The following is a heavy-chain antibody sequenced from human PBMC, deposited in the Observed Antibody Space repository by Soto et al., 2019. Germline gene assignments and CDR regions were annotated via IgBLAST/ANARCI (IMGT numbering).Heavy chain of an antibody. CDR1: GFTFSSYT. V-gene: IGHV3-21*01. J-gene: IGHJ6*02. CDR2: IGTSSSYI. CDR3: ARDSVRDYLYYYYGMDV. Sequence: GALRLSCAASGFTFSSYTMNWVRQAPGRWLEWVSSIGTSSSYIYYADSVKVRFTIYRDNAKNSLFLQMNSLRADDTAVYYCARDSVRDYLYYYYGMDVWGQGTTVTVS. D-gene: IGHD4-17*01.